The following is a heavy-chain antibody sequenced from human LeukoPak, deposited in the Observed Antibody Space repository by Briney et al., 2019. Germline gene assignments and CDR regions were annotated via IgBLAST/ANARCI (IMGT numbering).Heavy chain of an antibody. CDR2: IRQDGSET. D-gene: IGHD2-2*02. CDR1: GFTFTGYR. V-gene: IGHV3-7*04. Sequence: GGSLRLSCAASGFTFTGYRMTWVRQAPGKGLEWVANIRQDGSETYYVDSVKGRFTISRDNAKNSLYLQTNSLRVEDTAVYYCARALGYCGTTGCYTGGFEYWGQGTLVTVSS. CDR3: ARALGYCGTTGCYTGGFEY. J-gene: IGHJ4*02.